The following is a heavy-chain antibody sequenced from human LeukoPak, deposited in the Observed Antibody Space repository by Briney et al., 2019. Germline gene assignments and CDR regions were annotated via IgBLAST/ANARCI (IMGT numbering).Heavy chain of an antibody. J-gene: IGHJ5*02. V-gene: IGHV3-33*06. CDR2: IWYDGSKT. CDR1: GFTFSSYG. CDR3: AKDLSYGSPWFDP. D-gene: IGHD3-10*01. Sequence: PGGSLRLSCAASGFTFSSYGMHWVRQAPGKGLEWVADIWYDGSKTYYADSVKGRFTISRDYSKNTLYLQMNNLRAEDTAVYYCAKDLSYGSPWFDPWGQGTLVTVSS.